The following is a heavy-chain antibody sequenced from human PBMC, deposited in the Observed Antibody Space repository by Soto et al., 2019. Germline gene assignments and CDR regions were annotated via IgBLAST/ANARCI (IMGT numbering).Heavy chain of an antibody. J-gene: IGHJ4*02. CDR3: ARTSGTRFDY. Sequence: QVQLQESGPGLVKPSGTLSLTCAVSGGSISTSNWWSWVRQPPGKGLEWMVEVYHSGSTNYNPSFKSRVAMSVDKSKNQFSLKLNSVTAADTALYYCARTSGTRFDYWGQGSLVTVSS. V-gene: IGHV4-4*02. CDR1: GGSISTSNW. CDR2: VYHSGST. D-gene: IGHD1-1*01.